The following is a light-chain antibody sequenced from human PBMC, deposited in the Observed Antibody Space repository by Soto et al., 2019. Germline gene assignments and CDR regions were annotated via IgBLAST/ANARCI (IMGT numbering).Light chain of an antibody. Sequence: ENVLTQSPGTLSLSPGERATLSCRASQSVSSNSVAWYQQKPGQAPRLLVYGASGRATGIPDRFSGSGSGTDFTLTISRLEPENFAVYYCQQYGSSRWTFGQGTKVEIK. CDR3: QQYGSSRWT. J-gene: IGKJ1*01. CDR2: GAS. CDR1: QSVSSNS. V-gene: IGKV3-20*01.